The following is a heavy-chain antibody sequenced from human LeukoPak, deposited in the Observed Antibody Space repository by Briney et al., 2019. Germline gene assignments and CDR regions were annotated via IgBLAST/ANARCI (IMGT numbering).Heavy chain of an antibody. V-gene: IGHV4-34*01. D-gene: IGHD3-3*01. CDR2: INHSGST. CDR1: GFTFSSYA. Sequence: GSLRLSCAASGFTFSSYAMSWIRQPPGKGLEWIGEINHSGSTNYNPSLKSRVTISLDTSKNQFSLKLSSVTAADTAMYYCARGRYDFWSAPFYATLPRNYYMDVWGKGTTVTVSS. CDR3: ARGRYDFWSAPFYATLPRNYYMDV. J-gene: IGHJ6*03.